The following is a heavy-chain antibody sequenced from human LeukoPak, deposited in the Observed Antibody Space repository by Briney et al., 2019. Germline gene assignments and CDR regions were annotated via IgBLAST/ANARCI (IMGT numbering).Heavy chain of an antibody. J-gene: IGHJ3*02. CDR2: IYYSGST. D-gene: IGHD5-18*01. V-gene: IGHV4-39*07. CDR3: ARTTWIQLWLRAFDI. Sequence: PSETLSLTCTVSGGSISSSSYYWGWIRQPPGKGLEWIGSIYYSGSTYYNPSLKSRVTISVDTSKNQFSLKLSSVTAADTAVYYCARTTWIQLWLRAFDIWGQGTMVTVSS. CDR1: GGSISSSSYY.